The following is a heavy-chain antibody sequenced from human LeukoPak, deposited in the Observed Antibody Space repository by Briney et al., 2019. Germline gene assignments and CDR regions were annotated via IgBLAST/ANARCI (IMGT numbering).Heavy chain of an antibody. CDR1: GYSFTSYW. D-gene: IGHD6-19*01. CDR3: AGRGITVSADTFDI. V-gene: IGHV5-51*01. CDR2: FYPGDSDI. J-gene: IGHJ3*02. Sequence: GESLKISCKGSGYSFTSYWMGWARQMPGKGLEWMGIFYPGDSDIRYSPSFQGQVTISVAKSITTAYLQWSSLKASDTAMYCCAGRGITVSADTFDIWGQGTMVTVSS.